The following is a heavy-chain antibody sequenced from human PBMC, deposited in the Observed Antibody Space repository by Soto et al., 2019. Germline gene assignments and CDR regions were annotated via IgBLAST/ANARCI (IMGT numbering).Heavy chain of an antibody. CDR2: IYYSGST. CDR3: ARHYDFWSGYLAPSDY. Sequence: PSETLCLTCTVSGGSISSSSYYWGWIRQPPGKGLEWIGSIYYSGSTYYNPSLKSRVTISVDTSKNQFSLKLSSVTAADTAVYYCARHYDFWSGYLAPSDYWGQGTLVT. J-gene: IGHJ4*02. CDR1: GGSISSSSYY. D-gene: IGHD3-3*01. V-gene: IGHV4-39*01.